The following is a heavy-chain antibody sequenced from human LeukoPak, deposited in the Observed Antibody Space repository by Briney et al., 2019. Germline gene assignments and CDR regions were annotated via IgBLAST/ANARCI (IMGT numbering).Heavy chain of an antibody. D-gene: IGHD3-3*01. V-gene: IGHV1-2*02. CDR2: INPNSGDT. CDR3: ARDRLNGDYDFWSGYFAHAFDI. Sequence: SVKVSCKASGYTFTDYYIHWARQAPGQGLEWMGWINPNSGDTNYAQKFQGRVTMTRDTSISTAYMELSRLRSEDTAVYYCARDRLNGDYDFWSGYFAHAFDIWGQGTMVTVSS. CDR1: GYTFTDYY. J-gene: IGHJ3*02.